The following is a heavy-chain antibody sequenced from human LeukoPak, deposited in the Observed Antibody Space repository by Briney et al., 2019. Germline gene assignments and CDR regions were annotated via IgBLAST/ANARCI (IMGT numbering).Heavy chain of an antibody. CDR1: GFSFSSYA. Sequence: GGSLRLSCTASGFSFSSYALSWVRQAPGKGLEWVSLISAGGGSIYYIDSVKGRFIISRDNSKNTLYLQMNSLRVEDTAVYYCTKDFAVASYNWFEPWGQGTLVTVSS. D-gene: IGHD5-12*01. V-gene: IGHV3-23*01. CDR2: ISAGGGSI. J-gene: IGHJ5*02. CDR3: TKDFAVASYNWFEP.